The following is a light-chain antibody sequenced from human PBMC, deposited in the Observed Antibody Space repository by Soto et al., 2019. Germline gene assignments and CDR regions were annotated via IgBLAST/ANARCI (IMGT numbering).Light chain of an antibody. Sequence: IQLTQSPSSLSASIGXRVTITCRASQDINSYLAWYQQKPGKAPNLLIYEASILQRGVPSRFSGSNSGTDFTLTISSLQAEDFATYYCQQTRSYPSTFGGGTKVDIK. CDR3: QQTRSYPST. V-gene: IGKV1-9*01. J-gene: IGKJ4*01. CDR1: QDINSY. CDR2: EAS.